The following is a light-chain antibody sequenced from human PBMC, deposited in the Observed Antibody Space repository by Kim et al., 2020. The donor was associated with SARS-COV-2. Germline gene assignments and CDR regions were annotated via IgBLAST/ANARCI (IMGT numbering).Light chain of an antibody. CDR1: SVGRKS. Sequence: GGAAAVTCGEDSVGRKSGDWERQRPGQAPMAVIYDDSDRASGVAGRFSGSESGNAATLAMRRVEAGDEGGYFCQVWDSTAGQQVFGGGTELAVL. V-gene: IGLV3-21*02. J-gene: IGLJ3*02. CDR2: DDS. CDR3: QVWDSTAGQQV.